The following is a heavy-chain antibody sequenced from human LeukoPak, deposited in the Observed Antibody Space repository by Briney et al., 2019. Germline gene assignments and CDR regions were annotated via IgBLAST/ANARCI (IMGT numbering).Heavy chain of an antibody. Sequence: GSLRLSCAASGFTFSSYSMNWVRQPPGKGLEWIGEINHSGSTNYNPSLKSRVTISVDTSKNQFSLKLSCVTAADTSVYFCARARGRDGGKNDYWGQGTLVTVSS. CDR3: ARARGRDGGKNDY. J-gene: IGHJ4*02. CDR1: GFTFSSYS. V-gene: IGHV4-34*01. D-gene: IGHD4-23*01. CDR2: INHSGST.